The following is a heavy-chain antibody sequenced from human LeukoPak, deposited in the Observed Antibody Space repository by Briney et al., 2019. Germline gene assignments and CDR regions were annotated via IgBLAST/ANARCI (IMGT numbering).Heavy chain of an antibody. CDR1: GFTFRGYN. CDR2: ISINGDYI. CDR3: ARDPGYSAYDYDRRLDY. D-gene: IGHD5-12*01. Sequence: GGSLRLSCEASGFTFRGYNMNWVRQAPGKGLEWVSFISINGDYIYYADSLKGRFTVSRDNAKNSLYLQMNSLRAEDTAVYYCARDPGYSAYDYDRRLDYWGQGTLVTVSS. V-gene: IGHV3-21*01. J-gene: IGHJ4*02.